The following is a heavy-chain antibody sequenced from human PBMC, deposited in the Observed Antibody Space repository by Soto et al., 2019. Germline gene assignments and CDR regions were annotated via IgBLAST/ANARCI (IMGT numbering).Heavy chain of an antibody. CDR3: ARGGRHDYGDYGPDY. D-gene: IGHD4-17*01. CDR2: IIPIFGTA. Sequence: GASVKVSCKASGGTFSSYAISWVRQAPGQGLEWMGGIIPIFGTANYAQKFQGRVTITADESTSTAYMELSSLRSEDTAVYYCARGGRHDYGDYGPDYWGQGTLVTVSS. V-gene: IGHV1-69*13. CDR1: GGTFSSYA. J-gene: IGHJ4*02.